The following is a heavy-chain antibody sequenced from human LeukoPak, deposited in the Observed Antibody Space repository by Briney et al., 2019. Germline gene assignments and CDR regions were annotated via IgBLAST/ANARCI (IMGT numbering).Heavy chain of an antibody. J-gene: IGHJ3*02. CDR3: ARVMARHEGFDI. CDR2: IYTSGGI. D-gene: IGHD5-24*01. CDR1: GGSISSGSYY. Sequence: SQTLSLTCTVSGGSISSGSYYWSWIRQPAGKGLEWIGRIYTSGGINYNPSLGSRVTISIDTSKNQFSLKLTSVTAADTAVYYCARVMARHEGFDIWGQGTMVTVSS. V-gene: IGHV4-61*02.